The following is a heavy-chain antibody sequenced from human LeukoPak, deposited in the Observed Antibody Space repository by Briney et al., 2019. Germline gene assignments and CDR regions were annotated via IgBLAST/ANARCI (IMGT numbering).Heavy chain of an antibody. V-gene: IGHV1-69*01. J-gene: IGHJ4*02. CDR3: ARESRSSGYPFDY. CDR1: GGTFSSYA. D-gene: IGHD3-22*01. Sequence: GASVRVSCKASGGTFSSYAISWVRQAPGQGLEWMGGIIPIFGTANYAQKFQGRVTITADESTSTAYMELSSLRSEDTAVYYCARESRSSGYPFDYWGQGTLVTVSS. CDR2: IIPIFGTA.